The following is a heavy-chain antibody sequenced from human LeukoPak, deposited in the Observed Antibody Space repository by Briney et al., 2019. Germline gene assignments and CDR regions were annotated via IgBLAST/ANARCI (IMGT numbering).Heavy chain of an antibody. V-gene: IGHV3-73*01. CDR2: IRSKANSYAT. Sequence: GGSLRLSCAASGFTFSGSAMHWVRQASGKGQEWVGRIRSKANSYATAYAASVKGRFTISRDDSKNTAYLQMNSLKTEDTAVYYCVACSSTSCSHALGYWGQGTLVTVSS. J-gene: IGHJ4*02. CDR3: VACSSTSCSHALGY. CDR1: GFTFSGSA. D-gene: IGHD2-2*01.